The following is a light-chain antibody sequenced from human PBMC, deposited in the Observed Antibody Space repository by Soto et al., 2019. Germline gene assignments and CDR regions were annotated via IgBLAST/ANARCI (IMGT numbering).Light chain of an antibody. V-gene: IGKV1D-8*03. J-gene: IGKJ5*01. CDR1: QGISSY. Sequence: VIWMTQSPSLLSASTGDRVTISCRMGQGISSYLNWYQQRPGKAPKLLIYAVSSLQSGVSSRFSGSASGTEFTLTISSLQPEDFATYYCQQLKSYPITFGQGTRLEIK. CDR2: AVS. CDR3: QQLKSYPIT.